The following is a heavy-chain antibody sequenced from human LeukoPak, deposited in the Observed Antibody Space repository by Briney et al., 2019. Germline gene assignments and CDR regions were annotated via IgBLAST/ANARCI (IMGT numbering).Heavy chain of an antibody. J-gene: IGHJ4*02. Sequence: SETLSLTCTVSGGSISSYYWSWIRQPPGKGLEWIGYIYYSGSTNYNPSLKSRVTISVDTSKNQFSLKLSSVTAADTAVYYCAREDSSGYYPYFDYWGRGALVTVSS. CDR2: IYYSGST. D-gene: IGHD3-22*01. CDR1: GGSISSYY. CDR3: AREDSSGYYPYFDY. V-gene: IGHV4-59*01.